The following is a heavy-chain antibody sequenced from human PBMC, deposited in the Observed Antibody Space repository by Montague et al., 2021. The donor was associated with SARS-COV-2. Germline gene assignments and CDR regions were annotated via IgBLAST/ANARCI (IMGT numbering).Heavy chain of an antibody. CDR2: TFYRSTFYH. CDR1: GDSVSSRTAA. J-gene: IGHJ3*02. Sequence: CAISGDSVSSRTAAWYWIRQSPSRGLEWLGRTFYRSTFYHDYAPSAKSRIIINADTSKNQFSLQLSSVAPDDTAVYYCARVSELGNEALDIWGRGTMVTVSS. V-gene: IGHV6-1*01. D-gene: IGHD7-27*01. CDR3: ARVSELGNEALDI.